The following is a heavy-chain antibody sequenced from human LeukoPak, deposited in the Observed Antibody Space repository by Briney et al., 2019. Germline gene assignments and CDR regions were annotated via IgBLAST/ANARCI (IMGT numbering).Heavy chain of an antibody. CDR3: APQLGRLTDY. Sequence: ASVKVSCKASGYTFTAYNMDWVRQAPRQGLEWMGWINPNSGGTNYAQKFQGRVTMTRDTTVSTAYMELSRLRSDDTAVYYCAPQLGRLTDYWGQGTLVTVSS. D-gene: IGHD7-27*01. V-gene: IGHV1-2*02. CDR1: GYTFTAYN. J-gene: IGHJ4*02. CDR2: INPNSGGT.